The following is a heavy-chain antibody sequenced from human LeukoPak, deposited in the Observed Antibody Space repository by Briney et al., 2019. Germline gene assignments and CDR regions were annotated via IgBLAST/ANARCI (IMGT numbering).Heavy chain of an antibody. J-gene: IGHJ4*02. D-gene: IGHD3-3*01. Sequence: SETLSLTCAVYGGSFSGYYWSWLRQPPGKGLEWIGEINHSGSTNYNPSLKSRVTISVDTSKNQFSLKLSSVTAADTAVYYCVRSDDFWSGYYGYWGQGTLVTVSS. V-gene: IGHV4-34*01. CDR2: INHSGST. CDR3: VRSDDFWSGYYGY. CDR1: GGSFSGYY.